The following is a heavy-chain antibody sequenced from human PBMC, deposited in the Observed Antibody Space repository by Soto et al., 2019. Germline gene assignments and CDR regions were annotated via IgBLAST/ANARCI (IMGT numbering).Heavy chain of an antibody. CDR1: GFSLSTSGVG. J-gene: IGHJ4*02. D-gene: IGHD4-17*01. Sequence: QITLKESGPTLVKPTRTLTLTCTFSGFSLSTSGVGVGWIRQPPGKALEWLAVVYWDDTKHYSPSLKSRLTITKDTSKNQVVLTMTNMDPVDTATYFCAHKGYGDYPLDYWGQGTLVTVSS. CDR3: AHKGYGDYPLDY. CDR2: VYWDDTK. V-gene: IGHV2-5*02.